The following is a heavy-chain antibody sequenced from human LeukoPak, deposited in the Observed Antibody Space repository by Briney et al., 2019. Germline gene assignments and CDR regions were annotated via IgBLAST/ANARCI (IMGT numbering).Heavy chain of an antibody. D-gene: IGHD4-17*01. CDR2: ISYDGSNK. CDR1: GFTFSSYG. Sequence: GRSLRLSCAASGFTFSSYGMHWVRQAPGKGLEWVAVISYDGSNKYYADSVKGRFTISRDNSKNTLYLQMNSLRAEDTAVYYCAKDLESTVSPEGFDYWSQGTLVTVSS. J-gene: IGHJ4*02. V-gene: IGHV3-30*18. CDR3: AKDLESTVSPEGFDY.